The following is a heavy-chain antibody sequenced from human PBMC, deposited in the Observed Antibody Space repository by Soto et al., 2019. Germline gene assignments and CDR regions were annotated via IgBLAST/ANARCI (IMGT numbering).Heavy chain of an antibody. J-gene: IGHJ4*02. CDR2: AYHSGST. D-gene: IGHD3-10*01. CDR3: ARSPPSSYYGGSGTFDY. CDR1: GGFTSTNNW. V-gene: IGHV4-4*02. Sequence: QLQLQESGPGLVRPSGTLSLTCAVSGGFTSTNNWWSWVRQLPGKGLEWIGDAYHSGSTEYNPSLKSRISISVDKSKNHLSLKLTSATAANTAAYYCARSPPSSYYGGSGTFDYWGQGSPVTVSS.